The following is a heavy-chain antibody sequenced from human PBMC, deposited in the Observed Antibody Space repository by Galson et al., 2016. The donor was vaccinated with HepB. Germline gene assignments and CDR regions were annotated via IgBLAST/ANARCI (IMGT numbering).Heavy chain of an antibody. D-gene: IGHD2-2*01. CDR1: GFKIDDYA. Sequence: SLRLSCAGSGFKIDDYAMHWVRQGPGKGLEWVSGISWNDKTLGHADSVKGRFAVTRDNAKNSLYLEINSLRIEDTALYFCAKERGGGYCTTPSCFAFDLWGQGTMVTVSS. V-gene: IGHV3-9*01. CDR3: AKERGGGYCTTPSCFAFDL. J-gene: IGHJ3*01. CDR2: ISWNDKTL.